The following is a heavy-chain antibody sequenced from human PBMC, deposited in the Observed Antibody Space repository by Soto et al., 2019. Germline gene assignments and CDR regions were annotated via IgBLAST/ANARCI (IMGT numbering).Heavy chain of an antibody. V-gene: IGHV3-23*01. CDR1: GFTFSSYA. Sequence: EVQLLESGGGLVQPGGSLRLSCAASGFTFSSYAMSWVRQAPGKGLEWVSAISGSGGSTYYADSVKGRFTISRDNSKNTLYLQMTRLRAEDTAVYYCVLWPPYYFDYWGQGTLVTVSS. CDR2: ISGSGGST. J-gene: IGHJ4*02. CDR3: VLWPPYYFDY. D-gene: IGHD3-10*01.